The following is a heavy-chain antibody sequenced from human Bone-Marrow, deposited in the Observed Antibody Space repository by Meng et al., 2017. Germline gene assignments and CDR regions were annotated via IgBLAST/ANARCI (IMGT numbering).Heavy chain of an antibody. CDR1: GGSFIGYY. Sequence: QARRQQWCAGRVFHSEPLFLPRAVSGGSFIGYYWSRIRQPPGKGLEWSGEINHSGSTNYNPSLKSRVTISVDTSKNQFSLKLSCVVAADTAVYYCARVGVVVITPNWFDPWGQGTLVTVSS. D-gene: IGHD3-22*01. J-gene: IGHJ5*02. CDR3: ARVGVVVITPNWFDP. CDR2: INHSGST. V-gene: IGHV4-34*01.